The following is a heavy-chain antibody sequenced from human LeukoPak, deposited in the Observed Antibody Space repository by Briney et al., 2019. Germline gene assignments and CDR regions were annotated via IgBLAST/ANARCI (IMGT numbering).Heavy chain of an antibody. D-gene: IGHD6-19*01. CDR2: INPNSGGT. Sequence: ASVKVSCKASGGTFNSYVISWVRQAPGQGLEWMGWINPNSGGTNYAQKFQGRVTMTRDTSISTAYMELSRLRSDDTAVYYCASLPTGYSSGWYLDYWGQGTLVTVSS. CDR1: GGTFNSYV. V-gene: IGHV1-2*02. CDR3: ASLPTGYSSGWYLDY. J-gene: IGHJ4*02.